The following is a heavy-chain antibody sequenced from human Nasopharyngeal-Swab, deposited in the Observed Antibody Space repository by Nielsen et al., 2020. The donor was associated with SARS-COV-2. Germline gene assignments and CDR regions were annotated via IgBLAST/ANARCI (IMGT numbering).Heavy chain of an antibody. V-gene: IGHV4-30-4*08. CDR3: ARAPVLPAATYYYYYMDV. D-gene: IGHD2-2*01. CDR1: GGSISSSSYY. J-gene: IGHJ6*03. CDR2: IYYSGST. Sequence: LRLSCTVSGGSISSSSYYWSWIRQPPGKGLEWIGYIYYSGSTYYNPSLKSRVTISVDTSKNQFSLKLSSVTAADTAVYYCARAPVLPAATYYYYYMDVWGKGTTVTVSS.